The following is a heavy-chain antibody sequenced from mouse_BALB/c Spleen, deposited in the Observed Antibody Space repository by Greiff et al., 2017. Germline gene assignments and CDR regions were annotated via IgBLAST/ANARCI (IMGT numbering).Heavy chain of an antibody. D-gene: IGHD2-4*01. CDR3: ARSDYDWYFDV. CDR2: INPGSGGT. Sequence: QVQLQQSGAELVRPGTSVKVSCKASGYAFTNYLIEWVKQRPGQGLEWIGVINPGSGGTNYNEKFKGKATLTADKSSSTAYMQLSSLTSDDSAVYFCARSDYDWYFDVWGAGTTVTVSS. J-gene: IGHJ1*01. V-gene: IGHV1-54*01. CDR1: GYAFTNYL.